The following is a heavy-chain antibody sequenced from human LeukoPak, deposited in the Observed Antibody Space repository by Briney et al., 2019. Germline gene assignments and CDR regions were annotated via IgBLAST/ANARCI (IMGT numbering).Heavy chain of an antibody. CDR2: INPNSGGT. CDR3: ARDEYDYGNQEMGY. V-gene: IGHV1-2*06. J-gene: IGHJ4*02. CDR1: GYTFTGYY. D-gene: IGHD4-17*01. Sequence: ASVKVSCKASGYTFTGYYMHWVRQAPGQGLEWMGRINPNSGGTNYAQKLQGRVTMTTDTSTSTAYMELRSLRSDDTAVYYCARDEYDYGNQEMGYWGQGTLVTVSS.